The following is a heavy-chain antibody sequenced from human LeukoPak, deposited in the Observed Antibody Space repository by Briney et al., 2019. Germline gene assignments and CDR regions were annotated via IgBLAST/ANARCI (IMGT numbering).Heavy chain of an antibody. D-gene: IGHD1-26*01. Sequence: KPGRSLRLSCAASGFTFSDCYMSWIRQAPGKGLEWVSYISSSGSTISYADPVKGRFTISRDNAKNSLYLQMNSLRAEDTAVYYCARARGATDHYFDYWGQGTLVTVSS. J-gene: IGHJ4*02. V-gene: IGHV3-11*04. CDR3: ARARGATDHYFDY. CDR2: ISSSGSTI. CDR1: GFTFSDCY.